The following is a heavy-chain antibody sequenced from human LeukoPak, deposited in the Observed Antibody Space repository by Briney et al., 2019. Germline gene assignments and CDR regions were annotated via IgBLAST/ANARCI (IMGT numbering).Heavy chain of an antibody. V-gene: IGHV3-23*01. D-gene: IGHD1-26*01. CDR1: GFTFSSYD. J-gene: IGHJ4*02. CDR2: ISGSGGST. Sequence: GGSLRLSCAASGFTFSSYDMSWVRQAPGKGLEWVSAISGSGGSTYYADSVKGRFTISRDNSKNTLYLQMNSLRAEDTAVYYCSKDGHKKRLVATTTRGPFDYWGQGTLVTVSS. CDR3: SKDGHKKRLVATTTRGPFDY.